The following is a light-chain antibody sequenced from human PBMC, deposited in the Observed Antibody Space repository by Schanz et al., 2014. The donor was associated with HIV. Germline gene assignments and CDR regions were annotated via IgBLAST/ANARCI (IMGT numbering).Light chain of an antibody. CDR1: ESVSSSL. CDR2: AAS. Sequence: EIVLTQSPGTLSLSPGERATLSCRASESVSSSLLAWYQQTPGQASRLLIFAASSRATGIPDRFSGSESGTDFTLTISSVEPEDYAMYYCQQYGSPPWTFGQGTKVEVK. J-gene: IGKJ1*01. CDR3: QQYGSPPWT. V-gene: IGKV3-20*01.